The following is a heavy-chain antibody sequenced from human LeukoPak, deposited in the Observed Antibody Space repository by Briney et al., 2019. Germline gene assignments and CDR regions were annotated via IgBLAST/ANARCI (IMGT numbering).Heavy chain of an antibody. Sequence: PGGSLRLSCAASGFTFSSYAMSWVRQAPGKGLEWVSAISGSGGSTYYADSVKGRFTISRDNSKNTLYLQMNSLGAEDTAVYYCAKDLKGTDIVVVPAAIAYWGQGTLVTVSS. J-gene: IGHJ4*02. CDR3: AKDLKGTDIVVVPAAIAY. CDR1: GFTFSSYA. CDR2: ISGSGGST. V-gene: IGHV3-23*01. D-gene: IGHD2-2*01.